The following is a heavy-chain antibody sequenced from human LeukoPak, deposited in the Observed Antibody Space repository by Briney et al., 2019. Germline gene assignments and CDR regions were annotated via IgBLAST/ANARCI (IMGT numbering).Heavy chain of an antibody. V-gene: IGHV4-59*01. D-gene: IGHD1-26*01. CDR1: GGSISSYY. CDR2: ISYSGSP. Sequence: SETLSLTCTVSGGSISSYYWSWIRQPPGKGLEWIGYISYSGSPNYNPSLKSRVTISVETSKNQFSLKLTSVTAADTAVYYCARDALNSGSYHFDYWGQGTLVTVSS. CDR3: ARDALNSGSYHFDY. J-gene: IGHJ4*02.